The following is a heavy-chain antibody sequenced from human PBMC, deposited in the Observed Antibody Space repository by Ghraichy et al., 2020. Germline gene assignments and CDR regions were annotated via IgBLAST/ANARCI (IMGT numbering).Heavy chain of an antibody. D-gene: IGHD2-15*01. CDR1: GYFFTTSW. J-gene: IGHJ3*02. CDR3: ARYCSGVTCFQSAFDI. V-gene: IGHV5-51*01. Sequence: ESLNISCKGSGYFFTTSWIGWVRQMPGKGLEWMGIIYPGDSDIKYSPSFQGQVTISADNSISTAYLQWSSLKASDTAMYYCARYCSGVTCFQSAFDIWGQGTMVTVSS. CDR2: IYPGDSDI.